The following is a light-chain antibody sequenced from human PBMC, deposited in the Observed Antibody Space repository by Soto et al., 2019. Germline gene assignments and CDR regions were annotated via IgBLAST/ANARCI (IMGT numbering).Light chain of an antibody. CDR1: SSNIGAPYD. CDR2: GNN. V-gene: IGLV1-40*01. CDR3: SSYAGSSNV. Sequence: QSVLTQPPSVSGAPGQRVTISCSGSSSNIGAPYDVHWYQQLPGAAPKLLIYGNNNRPSAVPDRFSGSKSGNTASLTVSGLQAEDEADYYCSSYAGSSNVFGTGTKVTVL. J-gene: IGLJ1*01.